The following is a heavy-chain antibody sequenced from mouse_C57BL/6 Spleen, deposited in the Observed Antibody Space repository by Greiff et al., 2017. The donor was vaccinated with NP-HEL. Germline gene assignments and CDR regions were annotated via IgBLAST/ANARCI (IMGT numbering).Heavy chain of an antibody. CDR1: GFTFSSYA. CDR2: ISDGGSYT. J-gene: IGHJ2*01. D-gene: IGHD2-12*01. Sequence: EVHLVESGGGLVKPGGSLKLSCAASGFTFSSYAMSWVRQTPEKRLEWVATISDGGSYTYYPDNVKGRFTISRDNAKNNLYLQMSHLKSEDTAMYYCARGYEEEKNYFDYWGQGTTLTVSS. V-gene: IGHV5-4*01. CDR3: ARGYEEEKNYFDY.